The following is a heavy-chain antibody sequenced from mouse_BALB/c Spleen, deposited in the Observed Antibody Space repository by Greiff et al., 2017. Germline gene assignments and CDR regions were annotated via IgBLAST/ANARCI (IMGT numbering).Heavy chain of an antibody. CDR1: GYTFTSYW. J-gene: IGHJ2*01. Sequence: VQLQQSGAELAKPGASVKMSCKASGYTFTSYWMHWVKQRPGQGLEWIGYINPSTGYTEYNQKFKDKATLTADKSSSTAYMQLSSLTSEDSAVYYCARGVRRDYFDYWGQGTTLTVSS. CDR3: ARGVRRDYFDY. CDR2: INPSTGYT. V-gene: IGHV1-7*01. D-gene: IGHD2-14*01.